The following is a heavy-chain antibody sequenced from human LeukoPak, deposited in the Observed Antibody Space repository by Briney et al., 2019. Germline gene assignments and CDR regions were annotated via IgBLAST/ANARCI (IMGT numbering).Heavy chain of an antibody. V-gene: IGHV3-33*01. J-gene: IGHJ6*04. CDR3: AREDADIVVVPAAVGAKAGYYYYGMDV. Sequence: PVGSLRLSRAASGFTPSSYGVHWVRQAPGKGVEWVAVICSDGSIKYYADSVKGRFTISRDKSKKTLYLQMTSLRAEDTTVYYCAREDADIVVVPAAVGAKAGYYYYGMDVWGKGTTVTVSS. CDR1: GFTPSSYG. CDR2: ICSDGSIK. D-gene: IGHD2-2*01.